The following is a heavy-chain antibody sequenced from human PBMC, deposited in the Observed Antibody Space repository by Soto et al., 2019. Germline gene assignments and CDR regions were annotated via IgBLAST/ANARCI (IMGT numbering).Heavy chain of an antibody. CDR3: ARVSRDYHLYYFDY. Sequence: GSLRLSCIVSGFTFSDHFMAWVRQAPGKGLEWVSDISTTRNYTKYADSVKGRFSMSRDNARNSVYLQMNRLRADDTAVNYCARVSRDYHLYYFDYWCQGALVTVSS. J-gene: IGHJ4*02. V-gene: IGHV3-11*06. CDR2: ISTTRNYT. CDR1: GFTFSDHF. D-gene: IGHD2-21*01.